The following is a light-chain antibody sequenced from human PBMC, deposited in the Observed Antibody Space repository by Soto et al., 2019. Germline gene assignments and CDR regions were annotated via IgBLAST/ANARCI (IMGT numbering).Light chain of an antibody. V-gene: IGKV1-5*03. CDR3: QQLSSFPFT. J-gene: IGKJ4*01. CDR2: KAS. Sequence: DIQMTQSPSTLSASVGDRVTITCRASQSISNSLAWYQQKQGKXXSXXIYKASVLESGVPSRFSGSGSGTDLTITISSLQPEDFDTYYCQQLSSFPFTFGGGTKVDI. CDR1: QSISNS.